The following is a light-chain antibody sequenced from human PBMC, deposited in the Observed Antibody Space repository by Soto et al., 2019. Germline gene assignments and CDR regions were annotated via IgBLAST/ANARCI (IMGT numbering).Light chain of an antibody. Sequence: QAVVTQPASVSGSPGQSITMSCTGTSDDVGAYNYVSWYQQHPGKAPKLIIYEVSHRPSGVSNRFSGSKSGNTASLTISGLQAEDEAAYHCSSYTSGSTYVIFGGGTKLTVL. CDR3: SSYTSGSTYVI. V-gene: IGLV2-14*01. J-gene: IGLJ2*01. CDR2: EVS. CDR1: SDDVGAYNY.